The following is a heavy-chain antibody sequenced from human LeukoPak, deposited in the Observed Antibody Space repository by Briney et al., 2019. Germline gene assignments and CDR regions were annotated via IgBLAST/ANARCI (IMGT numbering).Heavy chain of an antibody. CDR1: GFTFDDYA. Sequence: GGSLRLSCAASGFTFDDYAMHWVRQAPGKGLEWVSGISWNSGSIGYADSVKGRFTISRDNAKNSLYLQMNSLRAEDTALYYCAKDTTRDTAMVTDYWGQGTLVTVSS. D-gene: IGHD5-18*01. J-gene: IGHJ4*02. CDR3: AKDTTRDTAMVTDY. V-gene: IGHV3-9*01. CDR2: ISWNSGSI.